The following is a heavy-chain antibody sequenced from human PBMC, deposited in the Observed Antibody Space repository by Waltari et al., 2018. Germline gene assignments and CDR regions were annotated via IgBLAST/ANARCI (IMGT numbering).Heavy chain of an antibody. D-gene: IGHD1-26*01. CDR2: ILSDGSNK. CDR3: AKDRRIEGVPGGGFDP. CDR1: GFTFSSYG. J-gene: IGHJ5*02. V-gene: IGHV3-30*02. Sequence: QVQLVESGGGVVQPGGSLRLSCAASGFTFSSYGMHWVRQAPGKGLEWVAFILSDGSNKFYAASVKGRFTISRDNSKNTLYLQVNSLRAEDTAVYYCAKDRRIEGVPGGGFDPWGQGTLVTVSS.